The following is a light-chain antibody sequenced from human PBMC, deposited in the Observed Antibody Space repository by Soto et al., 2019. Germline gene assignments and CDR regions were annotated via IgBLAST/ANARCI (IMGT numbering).Light chain of an antibody. CDR3: CSCPLSNSILL. J-gene: IGLJ2*01. V-gene: IGLV2-23*03. CDR1: SDDIEDYSL. Sequence: QSALSQPASVSGSPGQSITISCTGTSDDIEDYSLVSWYQHPPGKAPKLLIYEGTKRPSGISNRFSGSKSGNTASLTISGLQADDEGDYYCCSCPLSNSILLFGGGTKLTVL. CDR2: EGT.